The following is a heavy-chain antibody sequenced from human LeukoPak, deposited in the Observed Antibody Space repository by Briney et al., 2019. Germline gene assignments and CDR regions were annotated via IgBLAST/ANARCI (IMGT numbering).Heavy chain of an antibody. CDR3: ARRRTTYKSWFDP. D-gene: IGHD1-1*01. CDR1: GGSISSYY. J-gene: IGHJ5*02. CDR2: IYYSGST. Sequence: SETLSLTCTVSGGSISSYYWSWIRQPPGKGQEWIGYIYYSGSTNYNPSLKSRVTISVDTSKNQFSLKLSSVTAADTAVYYCARRRTTYKSWFDPWGQGTLVTVSS. V-gene: IGHV4-59*08.